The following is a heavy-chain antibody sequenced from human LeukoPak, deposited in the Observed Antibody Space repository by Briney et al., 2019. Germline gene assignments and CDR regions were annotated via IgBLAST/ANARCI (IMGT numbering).Heavy chain of an antibody. Sequence: GGSLRLSCAASGFTFSSYAMNWVRQAPGKGLEWVSAISGSGGSSGGSTYYADSVKGRFTISRDNSKSTLYLQMNSLRAEDTAVYYCARAFSRTIFGVVTVRYYFDYWGQGTLVTVSS. CDR3: ARAFSRTIFGVVTVRYYFDY. D-gene: IGHD3-3*01. J-gene: IGHJ4*02. CDR1: GFTFSSYA. V-gene: IGHV3-23*01. CDR2: ISGSGGSSGGST.